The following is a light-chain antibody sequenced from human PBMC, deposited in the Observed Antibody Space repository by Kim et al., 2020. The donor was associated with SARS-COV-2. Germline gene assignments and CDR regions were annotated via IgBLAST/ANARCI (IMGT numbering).Light chain of an antibody. Sequence: VSPGERATLSCRASQSFSTNLAWYQQKPGQAPRLLIYGASTRVTGIPATFSGSGSGTEFTLTISSLQSEDFAIYYCQQYNNWPPTFGQGTRLEIK. CDR1: QSFSTN. CDR2: GAS. CDR3: QQYNNWPPT. V-gene: IGKV3-15*01. J-gene: IGKJ5*01.